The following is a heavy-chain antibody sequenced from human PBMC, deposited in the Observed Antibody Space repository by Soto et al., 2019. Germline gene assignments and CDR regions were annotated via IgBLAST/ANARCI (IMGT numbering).Heavy chain of an antibody. J-gene: IGHJ4*02. V-gene: IGHV3-30-3*01. CDR1: GFTFSSYA. CDR3: ARDRYFDWLLFSYYFDY. D-gene: IGHD3-9*01. CDR2: ISYDGSNK. Sequence: QVQLVESGGGVVQPGRSLRLSCAASGFTFSSYAMHWVRQAPGKGLEWVAVISYDGSNKYYADSVKGRFTISRDNSKNTLYLQMNSLRAEDTAVYYCARDRYFDWLLFSYYFDYWGQGTLVTVSS.